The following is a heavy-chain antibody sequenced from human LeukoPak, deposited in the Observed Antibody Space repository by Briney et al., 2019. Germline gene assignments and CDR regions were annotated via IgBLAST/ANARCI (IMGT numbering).Heavy chain of an antibody. V-gene: IGHV3-30-3*01. CDR2: ISYGGGNK. J-gene: IGHJ4*02. CDR3: ARTRYDFWSSPTDY. CDR1: GFTFSSYA. D-gene: IGHD3-3*01. Sequence: PGGSLRLSCAASGFTFSSYAMHWVRQAPGKGLEWVAVISYGGGNKYYADSVKGRFTISRDNSKNTLYLQMNSLRAEDTAVYYCARTRYDFWSSPTDYWGQGTLVTVSS.